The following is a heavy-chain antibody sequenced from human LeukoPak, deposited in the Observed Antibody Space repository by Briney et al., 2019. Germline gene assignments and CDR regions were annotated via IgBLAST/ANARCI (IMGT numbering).Heavy chain of an antibody. CDR1: GVSISSYF. CDR2: IYTSGTT. V-gene: IGHV4-4*07. D-gene: IGHD2-21*02. Sequence: SETLSLTCTVSGVSISSYFRSWIRQPAGKGLEWIGHIYTSGTTNYNPPLKSRVTISVDKSKNQFSLKLTSVTAADTAVYYCARIGDDYSFDRWGQGTMVTVSS. J-gene: IGHJ3*02. CDR3: ARIGDDYSFDR.